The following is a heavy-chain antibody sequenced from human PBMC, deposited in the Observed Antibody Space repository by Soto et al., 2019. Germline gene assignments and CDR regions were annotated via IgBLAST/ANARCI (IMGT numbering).Heavy chain of an antibody. V-gene: IGHV3-73*02. Sequence: EVQLVESGGGLVQPGGSLKLSCAASGFTFSGSAMHWVRQASGKGLEWVGRIRSKANSYATAYAASVKGRFTISRDDSKNTAYLQMNSLKTEDTAVYYCTRSSIAARLSYYYYGMDVWGQGTTVTVSS. CDR3: TRSSIAARLSYYYYGMDV. CDR1: GFTFSGSA. D-gene: IGHD6-6*01. CDR2: IRSKANSYAT. J-gene: IGHJ6*02.